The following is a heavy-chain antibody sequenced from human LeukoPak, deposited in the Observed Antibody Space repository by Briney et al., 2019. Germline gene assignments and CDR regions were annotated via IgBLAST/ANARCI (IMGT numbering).Heavy chain of an antibody. Sequence: SETLSLTCAVSGYSIINDYYWGWFRLPPGKGLEWVGSINHSGSTYYNLSLKSRVTISVDTSKNQFSLSVSSVTAADTAVYYCARNLGYSTLDYWGQGLLVTVSS. CDR2: INHSGST. D-gene: IGHD6-13*01. J-gene: IGHJ4*02. CDR3: ARNLGYSTLDY. CDR1: GYSIINDYY. V-gene: IGHV4-38-2*01.